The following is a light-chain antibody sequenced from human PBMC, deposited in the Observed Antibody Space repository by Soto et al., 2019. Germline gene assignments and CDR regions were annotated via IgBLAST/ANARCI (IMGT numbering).Light chain of an antibody. CDR3: SSYGSTSTRYV. CDR2: EVS. J-gene: IGLJ1*01. V-gene: IGLV2-14*01. Sequence: QSVLTQPASVSGSPGQSITISCTGTSSDVGGYNYVSWYQQHPGKAPKLMIYEVSNRPSGVSNRFSGYKSGNTASLTISGLQAEDEADYFCSSYGSTSTRYVFGTGTKLTVL. CDR1: SSDVGGYNY.